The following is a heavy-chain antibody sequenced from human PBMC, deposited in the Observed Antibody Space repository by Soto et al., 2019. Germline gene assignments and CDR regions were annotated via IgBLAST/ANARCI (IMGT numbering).Heavy chain of an antibody. CDR1: GFIFSSYA. CDR2: ISGSGGST. CDR3: AKKVDDCISTGSQPPPEY. D-gene: IGHD2-2*01. V-gene: IGHV3-23*01. J-gene: IGHJ4*02. Sequence: EVQLLESGGGLVQPGGSLRLSCAASGFIFSSYAMSWVRQAPGKGLEWVSAISGSGGSTYYADSVKGRFTISRDNSKNPLYLQMNCLGAEAAAVYYCAKKVDDCISTGSQPPPEYWGRGPLVTVPS.